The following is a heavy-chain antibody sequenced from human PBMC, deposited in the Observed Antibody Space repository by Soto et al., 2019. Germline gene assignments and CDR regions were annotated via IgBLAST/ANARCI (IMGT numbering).Heavy chain of an antibody. CDR1: GFTFSGYA. CDR2: ISYDGGKT. D-gene: IGHD1-26*01. Sequence: QVQLVESGGGVVQPGRSLRLSCAASGFTFSGYAMHWVRQAPGKGLEWVAVISYDGGKTYHADSVRGRFTISRDNSKNTLYLQMNSLRAEDTAVYYCATENKNWEPFYWGQGTLVTVSS. V-gene: IGHV3-30-3*01. J-gene: IGHJ4*02. CDR3: ATENKNWEPFY.